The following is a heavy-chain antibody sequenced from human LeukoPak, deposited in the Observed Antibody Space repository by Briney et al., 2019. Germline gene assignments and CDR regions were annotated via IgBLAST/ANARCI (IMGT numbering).Heavy chain of an antibody. J-gene: IGHJ4*02. V-gene: IGHV3-30*02. CDR1: GFTFSSYG. CDR2: IRYDGSNK. CDR3: AKDRVVVVAAALQFDY. Sequence: GGSLRLSCAASGFTFSSYGMHWVRQAPGKGLEWVAFIRYDGSNKYYADSVKGRFTISRDNSKNTLYLQMNSLRAEDTGIYYCAKDRVVVVAAALQFDYWGQGTLVTVSS. D-gene: IGHD2-15*01.